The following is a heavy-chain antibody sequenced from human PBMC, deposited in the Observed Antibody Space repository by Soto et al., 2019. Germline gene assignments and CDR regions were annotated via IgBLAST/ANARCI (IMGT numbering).Heavy chain of an antibody. D-gene: IGHD3-22*01. CDR2: IYHSGST. V-gene: IGHV4-30-2*01. CDR1: GGSISSGVYS. J-gene: IGHJ3*02. Sequence: SETLSLTCAVSGGSISSGVYSWSWIRQPPGKGLEWIGYIYHSGSTYYNPSLKSRVTISVDRSKNQFSLKLSSVTAADTAVYYCARDCLDCGKTYYYDSSGYNGAFDIWGQGTMVTVSS. CDR3: ARDCLDCGKTYYYDSSGYNGAFDI.